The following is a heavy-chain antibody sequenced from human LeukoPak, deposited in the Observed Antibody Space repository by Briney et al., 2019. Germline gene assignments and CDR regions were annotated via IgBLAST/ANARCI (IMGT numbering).Heavy chain of an antibody. CDR1: GFTFSDYY. CDR2: ISSSGSTI. V-gene: IGHV3-11*01. D-gene: IGHD3-22*01. CDR3: ARGPYYYDGSGYDYYYYMDV. J-gene: IGHJ6*03. Sequence: GGPLRLSCAASGFTFSDYYMSWIREAPGKGLEWVSYISSSGSTIYYADSVKGRFTNSRDNAKNSLYLQMNSLRAEDTAVYYCARGPYYYDGSGYDYYYYMDVWGKGTTVTVSS.